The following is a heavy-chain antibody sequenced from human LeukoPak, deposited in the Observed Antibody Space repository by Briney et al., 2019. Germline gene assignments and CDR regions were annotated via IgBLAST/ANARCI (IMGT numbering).Heavy chain of an antibody. CDR3: AKGLKQPGVDP. D-gene: IGHD3-10*01. V-gene: IGHV3-23*01. CDR2: ITGSGTST. J-gene: IGHJ5*02. Sequence: GGSLRLSCAASGFTFSDYWMHWVRQAPGKGVEWVSAITGSGTSTYYADSVKGRFTVSRDNSKNTLYLHMNSLRADDSAVYYCAKGLKQPGVDPWGQGTLVTVSS. CDR1: GFTFSDYW.